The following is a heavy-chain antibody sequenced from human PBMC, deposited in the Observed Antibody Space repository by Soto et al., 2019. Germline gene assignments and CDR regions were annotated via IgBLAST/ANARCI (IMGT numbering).Heavy chain of an antibody. J-gene: IGHJ5*02. CDR1: GGSISSYY. Sequence: SETLSLTCTVSGGSISSYYWSWIRQPPGKGLEWIGYIYYSGSTNYNPSLKSRVTISVDTSKNQFSLKLSSVTAADTAVYYCARLLTSLSLDPWSQGTLVTVSS. CDR2: IYYSGST. V-gene: IGHV4-59*01. CDR3: ARLLTSLSLDP. D-gene: IGHD3-16*02.